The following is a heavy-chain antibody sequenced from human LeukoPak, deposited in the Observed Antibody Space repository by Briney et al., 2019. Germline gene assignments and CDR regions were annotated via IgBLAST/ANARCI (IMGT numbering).Heavy chain of an antibody. CDR1: GGSIGGGSLY. Sequence: SETLSLTCTVSGGSIGGGSLYWSWIRQAAGKGLEWIGRVQSSGGTNYNPSLKSRVTISIDTSKNQVSLRLRSVTAADTALYYCAKARGYYGSGDFYKDYYYYYMDVWGKGTTVTVSS. J-gene: IGHJ6*03. CDR3: AKARGYYGSGDFYKDYYYYYMDV. V-gene: IGHV4-61*02. CDR2: VQSSGGT. D-gene: IGHD3-10*01.